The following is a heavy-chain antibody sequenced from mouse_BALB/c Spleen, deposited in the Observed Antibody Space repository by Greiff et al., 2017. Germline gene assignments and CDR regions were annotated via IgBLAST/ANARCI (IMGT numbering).Heavy chain of an antibody. D-gene: IGHD2-1*01. CDR3: ARGNYNWYFDV. CDR1: GFNIKDTY. Sequence: EVQRVESGAELVKPGASVKLSCTASGFNIKDTYMHWVKQRPEQGLEWIGRIDPANGNTKYDPKFQGKATITADTSSNTAYLQLSSLTSEDTAVYYCARGNYNWYFDVWGAGTTVTVSS. V-gene: IGHV14-3*02. J-gene: IGHJ1*01. CDR2: IDPANGNT.